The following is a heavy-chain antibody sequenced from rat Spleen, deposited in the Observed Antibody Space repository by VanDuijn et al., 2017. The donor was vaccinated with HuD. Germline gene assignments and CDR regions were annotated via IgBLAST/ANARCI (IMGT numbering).Heavy chain of an antibody. CDR2: ISYEGSST. Sequence: EVQLVESDGGLVQPGRSLKLSCVASGFTFNNYWMTWIRQAPKKGLEWVASISYEGSSTYYPDSVRGRFTISRDNAENTAYLQMNSLWSEDTATYYCAVAGYGYWGQGVVVTVSS. V-gene: IGHV5-58*01. D-gene: IGHD4-3*01. J-gene: IGHJ2*01. CDR1: GFTFNNYW. CDR3: AVAGYGY.